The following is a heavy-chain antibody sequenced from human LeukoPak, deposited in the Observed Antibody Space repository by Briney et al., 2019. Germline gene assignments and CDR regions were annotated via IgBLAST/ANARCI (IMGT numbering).Heavy chain of an antibody. J-gene: IGHJ5*02. CDR3: ARPAMVRGVSNWFDP. CDR1: GGSISSYY. CDR2: IYYSGST. V-gene: IGHV4-39*01. D-gene: IGHD3-10*01. Sequence: SETLSLTCTVSGGSISSYYWGWIRQPPGKGLEWIGSIYYSGSTYYNPSLKSRVTISADTSKNQFSLKLSSVTAADTAVYYCARPAMVRGVSNWFDPWGQGTLVTVSS.